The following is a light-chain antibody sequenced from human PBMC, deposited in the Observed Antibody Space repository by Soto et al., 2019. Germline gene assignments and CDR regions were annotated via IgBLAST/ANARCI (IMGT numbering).Light chain of an antibody. CDR2: DVS. CDR1: SSDVGGYNY. J-gene: IGLJ3*02. CDR3: SSYTSISTLGV. V-gene: IGLV2-14*01. Sequence: QSVLTQPASVSGSPGQSITISCTGTSSDVGGYNYVSWYQQHPGKAPKLMIYDVSNRPSGVSNRFSGSKSGNTASLTISGRQAEDEADYYCSSYTSISTLGVFGGGTKLTVL.